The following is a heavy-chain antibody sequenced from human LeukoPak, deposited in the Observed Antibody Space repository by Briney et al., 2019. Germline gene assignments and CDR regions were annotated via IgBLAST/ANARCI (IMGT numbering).Heavy chain of an antibody. CDR1: GGTFSSYA. D-gene: IGHD1-7*01. J-gene: IGHJ4*02. CDR2: INPSGGST. Sequence: GASVKVSCKASGGTFSSYAISWVRQAPGQGLEWMGVINPSGGSTSYAQKFQGRVTMTRDTSTSTVYMELSSLRSEDTAVYYCARVRFEGNYGFYFDYWGQGTLVTVSS. CDR3: ARVRFEGNYGFYFDY. V-gene: IGHV1-46*01.